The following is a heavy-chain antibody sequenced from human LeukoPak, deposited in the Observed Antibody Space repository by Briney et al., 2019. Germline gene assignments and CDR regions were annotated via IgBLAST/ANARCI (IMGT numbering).Heavy chain of an antibody. J-gene: IGHJ4*02. CDR1: GFTFSSYA. CDR3: AKDLPPTTVNYWGLFDY. D-gene: IGHD4-17*01. V-gene: IGHV3-23*01. CDR2: ISASGGTT. Sequence: PGGSLRLSCAVSGFTFSSYAMSWVRQAPGKALEWVSAISASGGTTYYADSVKGRFTISRDNSKNTLYLQMNSLRAEDTAVYYCAKDLPPTTVNYWGLFDYWGQGTLVTVSS.